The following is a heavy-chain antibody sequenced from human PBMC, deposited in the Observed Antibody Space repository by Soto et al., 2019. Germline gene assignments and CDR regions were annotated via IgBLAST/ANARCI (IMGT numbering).Heavy chain of an antibody. Sequence: SVKVSCKASGGTFSSYTISWVRQAPGQGLEWMGRIIPILGIANYAQKLQGRVTMTTDTSTSTAYMELRSLRFDDTAVYYCARDRGSYALDYWGQGTLVPVSS. J-gene: IGHJ4*02. D-gene: IGHD1-26*01. CDR3: ARDRGSYALDY. V-gene: IGHV1-69*04. CDR1: GGTFSSYT. CDR2: IIPILGIA.